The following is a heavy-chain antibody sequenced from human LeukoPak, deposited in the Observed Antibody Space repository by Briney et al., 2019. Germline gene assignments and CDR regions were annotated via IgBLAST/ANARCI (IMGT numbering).Heavy chain of an antibody. D-gene: IGHD1-26*01. CDR1: GYTFTRYY. CDR3: ARDSRCSDIVGATGCEYFDY. J-gene: IGHJ4*02. Sequence: ASVKVSCKASGYTFTRYYMHWVRQAPGQGLEWMGIINPSGGSTSYAQKFQGRVTMTRDTSTSTVYMELSSLRSEDTAVCYCARDSRCSDIVGATGCEYFDYWGQGTLVTVSS. CDR2: INPSGGST. V-gene: IGHV1-46*01.